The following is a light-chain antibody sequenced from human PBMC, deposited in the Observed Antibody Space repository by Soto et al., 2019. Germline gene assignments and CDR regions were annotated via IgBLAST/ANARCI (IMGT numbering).Light chain of an antibody. CDR3: QQYNNWPFT. J-gene: IGKJ3*01. CDR1: QTVRNN. CDR2: DAS. Sequence: ESALTQSPVTLSLSPGERATLSCRASQTVRNNYLAWYQQKPGQAPRLLIYDASSRATGIPARFSGSGSGTEFTLTISSLQSEDFAVYYCQQYNNWPFTFGPGTKVDIK. V-gene: IGKV3-15*01.